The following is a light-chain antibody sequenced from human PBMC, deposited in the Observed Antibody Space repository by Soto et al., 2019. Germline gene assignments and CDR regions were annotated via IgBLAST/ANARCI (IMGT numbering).Light chain of an antibody. CDR1: SSDVGGYNY. CDR3: NSHERSNIRV. CDR2: EVS. J-gene: IGLJ3*02. Sequence: QSALTQPASVSGSPGQSITISCTGTSSDVGGYNYVSWFQQHSGKAPKLMIYEVSRRPSGVSDRFTGSKSGNTASLTISGLQADDEADYYCNSHERSNIRVFGCGTKLTVL. V-gene: IGLV2-14*01.